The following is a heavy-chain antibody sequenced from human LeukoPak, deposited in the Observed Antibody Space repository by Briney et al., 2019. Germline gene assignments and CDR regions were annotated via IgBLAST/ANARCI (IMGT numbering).Heavy chain of an antibody. CDR1: GGSISSYY. CDR2: IYYSGST. D-gene: IGHD6-19*01. V-gene: IGHV4-59*01. Sequence: SETLSLTCTVSGGSISSYYWSWIRQPPGKGLEWIGYIYYSGSTNYNPSLKSRVTISVDTSKNQFSLKLSSVTAADTAVYYCARVSAYYYYGMDVWGQGTTVTVSS. CDR3: ARVSAYYYYGMDV. J-gene: IGHJ6*02.